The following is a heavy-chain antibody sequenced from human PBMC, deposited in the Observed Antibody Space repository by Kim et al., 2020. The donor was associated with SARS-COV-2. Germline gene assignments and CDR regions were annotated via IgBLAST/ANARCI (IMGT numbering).Heavy chain of an antibody. J-gene: IGHJ3*02. V-gene: IGHV4-59*01. CDR3: ARGILGFCSSSSCPEGAFDI. CDR2: IYYSGST. CDR1: GGSISNYY. D-gene: IGHD2-2*01. Sequence: SETLSLTCTVSGGSISNYYWSWIRQPPGKGLEWIGDIYYSGSTNYNPSLQSRVTMSVNTSKIQFSLKLSSVTAADTAVYYCARGILGFCSSSSCPEGAFDIWGQGTMVTVSS.